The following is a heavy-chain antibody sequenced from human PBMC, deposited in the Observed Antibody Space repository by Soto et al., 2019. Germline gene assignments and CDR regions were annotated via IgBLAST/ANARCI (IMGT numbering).Heavy chain of an antibody. J-gene: IGHJ4*02. CDR1: GGSFSGYY. Sequence: SETLSLTCAVYGGSFSGYYWSWIRQPPGKGLEWIGEINHSGSTNYNPSLKSRVTISVDTSKNQFSLKLSSVTAADTAVYYCAQSGRYFDWLFPYWGQGTLVTVSS. D-gene: IGHD3-9*01. V-gene: IGHV4-34*01. CDR2: INHSGST. CDR3: AQSGRYFDWLFPY.